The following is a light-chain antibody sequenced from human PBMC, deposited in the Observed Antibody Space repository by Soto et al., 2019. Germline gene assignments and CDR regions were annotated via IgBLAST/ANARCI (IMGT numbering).Light chain of an antibody. V-gene: IGLV2-14*01. CDR2: DVS. J-gene: IGLJ2*01. CDR3: SSYTSSSTQG. CDR1: SSDVGGYNY. Sequence: QSALTQPASVSGSPGQSITISCTGTSSDVGGYNYVSWYQQHPGKAPKLMSYDVSNRPSGVSNRFSGSKSGNTASLTISGLQAEDEADYYCSSYTSSSTQGFGGGTKLTVL.